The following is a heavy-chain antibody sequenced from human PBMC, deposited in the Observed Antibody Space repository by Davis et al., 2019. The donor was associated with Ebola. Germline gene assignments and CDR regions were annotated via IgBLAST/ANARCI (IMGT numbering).Heavy chain of an antibody. CDR2: ISQSSVFI. CDR3: ARSRPTSGSDYYAFDH. Sequence: GGSLRLSCEGSGFSFGEYGLNWVRQIPGKGLDWVSFISQSSVFIHYADSVKGRFTVSRDNAKNSLFLQINNLRVDDTATYYCARSRPTSGSDYYAFDHWGQGTLVSVSS. D-gene: IGHD1-26*01. CDR1: GFSFGEYG. V-gene: IGHV3-21*01. J-gene: IGHJ4*02.